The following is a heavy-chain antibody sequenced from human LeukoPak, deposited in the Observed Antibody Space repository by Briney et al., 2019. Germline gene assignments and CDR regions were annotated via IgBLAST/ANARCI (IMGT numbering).Heavy chain of an antibody. CDR2: IYSTGSI. CDR3: ARWNLDLAYGI. Sequence: SETLSLTCTLSGGSFSNYYWTWIRQPPGKGLEWLGYIYSTGSISYNPSLESRVTISIDTSKNTFSLKLTSVTAADTAVYFCARWNLDLAYGIWGQGTMVTVSS. J-gene: IGHJ3*02. V-gene: IGHV4-59*08. CDR1: GGSFSNYY. D-gene: IGHD1-1*01.